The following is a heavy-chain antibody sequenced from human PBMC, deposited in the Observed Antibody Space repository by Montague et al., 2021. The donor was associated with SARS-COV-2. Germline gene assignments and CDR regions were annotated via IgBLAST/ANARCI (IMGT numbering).Heavy chain of an antibody. CDR2: IYHSGTT. D-gene: IGHD1-26*01. CDR3: ALPLGGARFDP. V-gene: IGHV4-4*02. J-gene: IGHJ5*02. Sequence: SETQSLTCTVSGGSVSSDNWWTWVRQPPGKGLEWIGEIYHSGTTNYNPSLQSRVTISVDKSRNHLSLNLRSVTAADTAMYYCALPLGGARFDPWGQEILVTVSS. CDR1: GGSVSSDNW.